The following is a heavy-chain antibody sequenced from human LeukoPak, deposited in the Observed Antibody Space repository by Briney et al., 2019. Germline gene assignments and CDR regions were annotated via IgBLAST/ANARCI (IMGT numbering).Heavy chain of an antibody. J-gene: IGHJ4*02. Sequence: SETLSLTCTVSGGSVSSYYWSWIRQSPGKGLEWIGYIYYSGSTNHNPSLKSRVTISVDTSKNQFSLRLSSVTAADTAVYYCARVRAGSGWNFDYWGQGTLVTVSS. D-gene: IGHD6-19*01. CDR3: ARVRAGSGWNFDY. V-gene: IGHV4-59*02. CDR2: IYYSGST. CDR1: GGSVSSYY.